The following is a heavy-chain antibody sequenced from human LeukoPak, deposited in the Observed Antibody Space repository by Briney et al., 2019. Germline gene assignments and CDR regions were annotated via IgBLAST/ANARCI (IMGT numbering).Heavy chain of an antibody. J-gene: IGHJ3*02. D-gene: IGHD4-17*01. Sequence: ASVTVSCKASGYTFTGYYMHWVRQAPGQGLEWMGWINPNSGGTNYAQKFQGWVTMTRDTSISTAYMELSRLRSDDTAVYYCARTTDFGAFDIWGQGTMVTVSS. CDR1: GYTFTGYY. CDR2: INPNSGGT. CDR3: ARTTDFGAFDI. V-gene: IGHV1-2*04.